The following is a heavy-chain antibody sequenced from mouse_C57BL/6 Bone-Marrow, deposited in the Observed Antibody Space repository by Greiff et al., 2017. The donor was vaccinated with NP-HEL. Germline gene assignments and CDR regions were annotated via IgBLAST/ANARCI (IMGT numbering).Heavy chain of an antibody. V-gene: IGHV1-85*01. D-gene: IGHD2-2*01. J-gene: IGHJ4*01. CDR1: GYTFTSYD. CDR2: IYPRDGST. Sequence: QVTLKESGPELVKPGASVKLSCKASGYTFTSYDINWVKQRPGQGLEWIGWIYPRDGSTKYNEKFKGKATLTVDQSSSTAYMVLHSLTSEDSAVYFCARYEDVYDLLYYAMDDWGQGTSVTVSS. CDR3: ARYEDVYDLLYYAMDD.